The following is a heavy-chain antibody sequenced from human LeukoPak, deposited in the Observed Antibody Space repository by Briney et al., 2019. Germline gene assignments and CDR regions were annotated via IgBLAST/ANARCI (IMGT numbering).Heavy chain of an antibody. CDR2: ISSNGGST. V-gene: IGHV3-64D*06. CDR1: GFTFSSYA. D-gene: IGHD5-18*01. J-gene: IGHJ4*02. Sequence: GGSLRLSCSASGFTFSSYAMHWVRQAPGKGLEYVSAISSNGGSTYHADSVKGRFTISRDNSKNTLYLQMSSLRAEDTAVYYCVKGGIQLWSHFDYWGQGTLVTVSS. CDR3: VKGGIQLWSHFDY.